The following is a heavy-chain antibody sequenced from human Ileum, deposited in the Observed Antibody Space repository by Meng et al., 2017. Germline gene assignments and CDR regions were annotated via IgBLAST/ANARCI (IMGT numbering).Heavy chain of an antibody. CDR3: VNYCSGGKCSPNEKTQH. V-gene: IGHV4-4*02. CDR1: GGSFSSGNW. CDR2: IFHTGNT. D-gene: IGHD2-15*01. Sequence: QMQPQESGPGLVKPSETLSLTCGVSGGSFSSGNWWGWVRQPPGKGLEWIGEIFHTGNTNYNPSLQSRVSLSIDKSKNQFSLKVISVTAADTAVYYCVNYCSGGKCSPNEKTQHWGQGTLVTVSS. J-gene: IGHJ1*01.